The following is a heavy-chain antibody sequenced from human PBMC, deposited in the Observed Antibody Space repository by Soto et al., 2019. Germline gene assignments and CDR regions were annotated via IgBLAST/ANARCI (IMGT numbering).Heavy chain of an antibody. CDR3: ARDADILTGSDAFDI. V-gene: IGHV3-11*05. D-gene: IGHD3-9*01. CDR1: RFTFSDYY. J-gene: IGHJ3*02. CDR2: ISSSSTYT. Sequence: QVQLVESGGGLVKPGGSLRLSCADSRFTFSDYYMSWIRQAPGKGLEWVSYISSSSTYTNYADSVKGRFTISRDNAKNSLYLQMNSMRAEDTAVYYCARDADILTGSDAFDIWGQGTMVTVSS.